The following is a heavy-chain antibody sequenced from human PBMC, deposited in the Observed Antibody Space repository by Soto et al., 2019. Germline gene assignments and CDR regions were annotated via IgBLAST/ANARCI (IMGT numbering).Heavy chain of an antibody. V-gene: IGHV3-30*18. J-gene: IGHJ4*02. CDR3: AKDEVWGYSYGSLDY. D-gene: IGHD5-18*01. Sequence: PGGSLRLSCAASGFTFSSYGMHWVRQAPGKGLEWVAVISYDGSNKYYADSVKGRFTISRDNSKNTLYLQMNSLRAEDTAVYYCAKDEVWGYSYGSLDYWGQGT. CDR1: GFTFSSYG. CDR2: ISYDGSNK.